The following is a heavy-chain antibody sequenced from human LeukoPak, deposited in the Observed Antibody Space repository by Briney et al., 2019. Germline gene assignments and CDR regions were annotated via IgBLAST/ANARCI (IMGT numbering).Heavy chain of an antibody. D-gene: IGHD3-3*01. CDR1: GFTFSDYA. CDR2: LSGSGAGT. J-gene: IGHJ4*02. Sequence: GGSLRLSCAASGFTFSDYALGWVRQAPGRGLEWVATLSGSGAGTYYSDSVQGRFTISRGNSKRTLFLQMNSLRAEDTAFYYCAKAELGVDTFFDYWGQGTLVTVSS. V-gene: IGHV3-23*01. CDR3: AKAELGVDTFFDY.